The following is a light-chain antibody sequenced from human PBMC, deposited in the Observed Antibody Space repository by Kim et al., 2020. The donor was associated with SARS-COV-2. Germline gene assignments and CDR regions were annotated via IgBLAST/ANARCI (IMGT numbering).Light chain of an antibody. CDR3: QQYDTYPLT. V-gene: IGKV1-5*03. J-gene: IGKJ1*01. CDR2: KAS. CDR1: QSIKIW. Sequence: ASVGDRVTITCRASQSIKIWLAWYQQKPGKAPKLLISKASSLESGVPSRFSGSGSGTEFTLTISSLQPDDFATYYCQQYDTYPLTFGQGTEVDIK.